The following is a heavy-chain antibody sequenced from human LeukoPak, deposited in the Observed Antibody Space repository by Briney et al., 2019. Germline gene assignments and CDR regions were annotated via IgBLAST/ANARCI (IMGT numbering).Heavy chain of an antibody. J-gene: IGHJ5*02. Sequence: SPKLACKAPEPTFSSYPISWVRQAPGQGLQWIGRIIPIFGAANYAQKFHGRVTKTADESTSTAYMELSSLRTEDTAVYNCARAPGDYDFWSAGPLTWFDPWGQGILVTVSS. CDR1: EPTFSSYP. CDR3: ARAPGDYDFWSAGPLTWFDP. D-gene: IGHD3-3*01. V-gene: IGHV1-69*15. CDR2: IIPIFGAA.